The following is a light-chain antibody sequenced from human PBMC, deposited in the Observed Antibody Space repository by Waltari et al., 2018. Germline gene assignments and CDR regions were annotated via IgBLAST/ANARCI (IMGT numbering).Light chain of an antibody. CDR1: SSDVGSNNL. CDR3: CSYAGSSTYV. Sequence: QSALTQPASVSGSPGQSITISCTGTSSDVGSNNLVSWYPQHPGKAPKLMIYEGSKRPSWVSNRFSGSKSGNTASLTISGLQAEDEADYYCCSYAGSSTYVFGTGTKVTVL. V-gene: IGLV2-23*01. J-gene: IGLJ1*01. CDR2: EGS.